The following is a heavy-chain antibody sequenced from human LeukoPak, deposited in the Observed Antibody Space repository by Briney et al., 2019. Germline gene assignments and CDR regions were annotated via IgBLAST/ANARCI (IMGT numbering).Heavy chain of an antibody. CDR3: ARDLVDNACDF. V-gene: IGHV1-8*02. D-gene: IGHD2-8*01. Sequence: ASVKVSCKASGYTFTSYDIIWLRQATGQGLEWMGWMNPNNGNTGYVQKLQGRLTMTRDTSISTAYMKLSSLRSEDTAVYYCARDLVDNACDFWGQGPLVTVSS. J-gene: IGHJ4*02. CDR2: MNPNNGNT. CDR1: GYTFTSYD.